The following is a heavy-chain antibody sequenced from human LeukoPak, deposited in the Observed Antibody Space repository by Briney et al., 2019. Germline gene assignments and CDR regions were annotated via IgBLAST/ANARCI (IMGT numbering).Heavy chain of an antibody. Sequence: PGGSLRLSCAASGFTFSSYAMHWVRQAPGKGLEYVSAISSNGGSTYYANSVKGRFTISRDNSKNMLYLQMGSLRAEDMAVYYCAREAIFGVALNYWGQGTLVTVSS. D-gene: IGHD3-3*01. V-gene: IGHV3-64*01. J-gene: IGHJ4*02. CDR2: ISSNGGST. CDR3: AREAIFGVALNY. CDR1: GFTFSSYA.